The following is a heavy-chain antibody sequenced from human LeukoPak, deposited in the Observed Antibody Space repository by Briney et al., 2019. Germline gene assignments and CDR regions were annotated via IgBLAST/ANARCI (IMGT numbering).Heavy chain of an antibody. CDR3: ARAPYYYDSSGYYSPFDY. CDR1: GDSISSSSSY. J-gene: IGHJ4*02. D-gene: IGHD3-22*01. V-gene: IGHV4-39*01. Sequence: PSETLSLTCTVSGDSISSSSSYWGWIRQPPGEGLEWIGSIYYSGSTYYNTSLKSRVTISVDTSKNQFSLRLNSVTAADTAVYYCARAPYYYDSSGYYSPFDYWGQGTLVTVSS. CDR2: IYYSGST.